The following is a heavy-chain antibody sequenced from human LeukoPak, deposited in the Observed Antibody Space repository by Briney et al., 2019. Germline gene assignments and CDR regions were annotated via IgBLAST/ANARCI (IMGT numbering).Heavy chain of an antibody. Sequence: PGGSLRLYCAASGFTFSSYAMHWVRQAPGKGLEYVSAISSNGGSTYYANSVKGRFTISRDNSKNTLYLQMGSLRAEDMAVYYCARDLRAAGTHYYYGMDVWGQGTTVTVSS. J-gene: IGHJ6*02. CDR2: ISSNGGST. V-gene: IGHV3-64*01. CDR1: GFTFSSYA. CDR3: ARDLRAAGTHYYYGMDV. D-gene: IGHD6-13*01.